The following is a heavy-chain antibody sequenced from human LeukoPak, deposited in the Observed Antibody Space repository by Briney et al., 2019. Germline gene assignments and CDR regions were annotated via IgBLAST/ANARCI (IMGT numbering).Heavy chain of an antibody. V-gene: IGHV3-11*01. CDR3: ARDGLDYYDSSGYYYVFDY. CDR2: ISSSGSTI. CDR1: GFTFSDYY. Sequence: PGGSLRLSCAASGFTFSDYYMSWIRQAPGKGLEWVSYISSSGSTIYYADSVKGRFTISRDNAKNSLYLQMNSLRAEDTAVYYRARDGLDYYDSSGYYYVFDYWGQGTLVTVSS. J-gene: IGHJ4*02. D-gene: IGHD3-22*01.